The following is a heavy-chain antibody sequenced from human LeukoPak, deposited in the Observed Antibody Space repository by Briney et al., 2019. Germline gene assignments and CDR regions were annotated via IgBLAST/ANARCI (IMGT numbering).Heavy chain of an antibody. V-gene: IGHV3-11*06. Sequence: GGSLRLSCAASGISFSDYYMSWIRQAPGKGLEWVSSISSSSSHIYYADSVKGRFTMSRDNAKNSLYLQMNSLRADDTAVYYCARVLEAASFDYWGQGSPVTVSS. CDR3: ARVLEAASFDY. D-gene: IGHD6-25*01. CDR1: GISFSDYY. CDR2: ISSSSSHI. J-gene: IGHJ4*02.